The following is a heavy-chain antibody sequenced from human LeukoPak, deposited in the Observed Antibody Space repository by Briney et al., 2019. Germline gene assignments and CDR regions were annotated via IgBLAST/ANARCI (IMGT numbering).Heavy chain of an antibody. CDR1: GGSINSYY. J-gene: IGHJ4*02. CDR3: ARDSMHSAYGDEY. CDR2: IYTSGIT. D-gene: IGHD1-26*01. Sequence: SETLSLTCTVSGGSINSYYWSWIRQPAGKGLEWIGRIYTSGITNYNPSLKSRVTMSVDTSKNQFSLKLNSVTAADTAVYYCARDSMHSAYGDEYWGQGTLVTVFS. V-gene: IGHV4-4*07.